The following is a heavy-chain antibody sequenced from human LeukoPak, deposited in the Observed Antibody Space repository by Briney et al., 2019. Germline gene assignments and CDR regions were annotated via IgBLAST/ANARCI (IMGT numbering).Heavy chain of an antibody. D-gene: IGHD4-17*01. CDR1: GGSISSSSYY. CDR3: ARGTQYGDYFWTTDAFDI. V-gene: IGHV4-39*07. J-gene: IGHJ3*02. Sequence: PSETLSLTCTVSGGSISSSSYYWGWIRQPPGKGLEWIGNIYYSGSTYYNPSLKSRVTISVDTSKNQFSLKLSSVTAADTAVYYCARGTQYGDYFWTTDAFDIWGQGTMVTVSS. CDR2: IYYSGST.